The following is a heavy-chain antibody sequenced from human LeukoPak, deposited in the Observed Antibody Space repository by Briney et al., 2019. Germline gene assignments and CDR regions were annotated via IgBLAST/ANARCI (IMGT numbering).Heavy chain of an antibody. D-gene: IGHD5-24*01. CDR3: ARDGPGYNGAFDY. Sequence: GASVKVSCKASGYTFTGHYIHWVRQAPGQGLEWMGWIYPNNGDTKYAQDFQGRVTMTWDTSISIHYMELSMLRSDDTAVYFCARDGPGYNGAFDYWGQGTLVTVSS. V-gene: IGHV1-2*02. CDR1: GYTFTGHY. CDR2: IYPNNGDT. J-gene: IGHJ4*02.